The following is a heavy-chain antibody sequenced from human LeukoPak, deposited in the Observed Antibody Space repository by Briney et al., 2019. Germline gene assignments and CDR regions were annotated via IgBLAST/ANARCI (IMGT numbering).Heavy chain of an antibody. CDR3: ARGGASSTPLDP. CDR1: GGSITTNY. CDR2: IHYSGST. J-gene: IGHJ5*02. Sequence: SETLSLTCTVSGGSITTNYWSWIRQPPGKGLEWIAFIHYSGSTSYSPSLKSRVTISVDMSKNQFSLKVNSVTAADTAVYYCARGGASSTPLDPWGQGTLVTVSS. D-gene: IGHD1-14*01. V-gene: IGHV4-59*01.